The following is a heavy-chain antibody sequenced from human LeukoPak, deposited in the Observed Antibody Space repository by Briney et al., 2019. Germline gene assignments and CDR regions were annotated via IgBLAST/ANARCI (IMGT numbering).Heavy chain of an antibody. CDR3: ARGWDYYDSSGIFDY. CDR2: IWYDGSNK. D-gene: IGHD3-22*01. Sequence: GGSLRLSCAASGFTFSSYGMPWVRQAPGKVLEWVAVIWYDGSNKYYADSVKGRFTISRDNSKNTLYLQMNSLRAEDTAVYYCARGWDYYDSSGIFDYWGQGTLVTVSS. J-gene: IGHJ4*02. CDR1: GFTFSSYG. V-gene: IGHV3-33*01.